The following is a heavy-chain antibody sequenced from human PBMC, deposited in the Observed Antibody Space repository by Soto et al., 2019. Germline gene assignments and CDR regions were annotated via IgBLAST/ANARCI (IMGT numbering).Heavy chain of an antibody. V-gene: IGHV4-4*02. Sequence: TSETLSLTCAVSGASVSITYWWSWVRQPPGKGPEWIGEINHRGSANYNPSLKSRVTISVDKSKNHFSLKLSSVTAADTAVYYCARSEVTGHDYCGQGTLVT. J-gene: IGHJ4*02. D-gene: IGHD3-10*01. CDR1: GASVSITYW. CDR2: INHRGSA. CDR3: ARSEVTGHDY.